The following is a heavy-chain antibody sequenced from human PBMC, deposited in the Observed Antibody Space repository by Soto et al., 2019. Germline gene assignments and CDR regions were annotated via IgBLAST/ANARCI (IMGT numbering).Heavy chain of an antibody. J-gene: IGHJ6*02. V-gene: IGHV1-18*04. CDR2: ISGYNGNT. D-gene: IGHD2-21*01. Sequence: QVVLEQSGGEVKKPGASVKVSCKASGYTFSGYSITWVRQAPGQGLEWMGRISGYNGNTNYARTLRGRLTLTTDTSTSTAYMEVRSVTSDVTAVYYCARDVFCGGAPACPDMDVWGQGTTVTVSS. CDR1: GYTFSGYS. CDR3: ARDVFCGGAPACPDMDV.